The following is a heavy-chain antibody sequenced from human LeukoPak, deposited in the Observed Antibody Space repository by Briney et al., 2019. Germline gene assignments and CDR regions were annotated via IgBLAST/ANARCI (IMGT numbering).Heavy chain of an antibody. CDR1: GGSISGYY. CDR3: ARASPSHIVATIPYYYYYGMDV. CDR2: INHSGST. Sequence: PSETLSLTCTVSGGSISGYYWRWIRQPPGKGLEWIGEINHSGSTNYNPSLKSRVTISVDTSKNQFSLKLSSVTAADTAVYYCARASPSHIVATIPYYYYYGMDVWGQGTTVTVSS. J-gene: IGHJ6*02. V-gene: IGHV4-34*01. D-gene: IGHD5-12*01.